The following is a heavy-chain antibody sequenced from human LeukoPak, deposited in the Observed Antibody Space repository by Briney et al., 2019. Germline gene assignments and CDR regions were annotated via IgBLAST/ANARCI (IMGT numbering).Heavy chain of an antibody. CDR3: ARAPHYSNYGPYYYGMDV. V-gene: IGHV3-11*06. D-gene: IGHD4-11*01. CDR1: EFTFNNYW. Sequence: GGSLRLSCAASEFTFNNYWMHWVRQAPGKGLEWVSYISSSSSYTNYADSVRGRFTISRDNAKNSLYLQMNSLRAEDTAVYYCARAPHYSNYGPYYYGMDVWGQGTTVTVSS. CDR2: ISSSSSYT. J-gene: IGHJ6*02.